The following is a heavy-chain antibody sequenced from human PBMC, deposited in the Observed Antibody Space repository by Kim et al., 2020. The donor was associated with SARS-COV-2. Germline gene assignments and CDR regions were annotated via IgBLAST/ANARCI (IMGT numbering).Heavy chain of an antibody. CDR2: ISWNSGSI. CDR1: GFTFGDYA. CDR3: AKDSRVWSGYLWFDP. D-gene: IGHD3-3*01. Sequence: GGSLRLSCAASGFTFGDYAMHWVRQAPGKGLEWVSGISWNSGSIGYADSVKGRFTISRDNAKNSLYLQMNSLRAEDTALYYCAKDSRVWSGYLWFDPWGQGTLVTVSS. J-gene: IGHJ5*02. V-gene: IGHV3-9*01.